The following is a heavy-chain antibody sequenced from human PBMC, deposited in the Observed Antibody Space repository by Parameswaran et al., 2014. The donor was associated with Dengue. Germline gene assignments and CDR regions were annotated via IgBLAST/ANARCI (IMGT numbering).Heavy chain of an antibody. D-gene: IGHD2-15*01. CDR1: GYTFTGYY. CDR2: ISAYNGNT. CDR3: ARGRYCSGGSCYSDVWFDP. Sequence: ASVKVSCKASGYTFTGYYMHWVRQAPGQGLEWMGWISAYNGNTNYAQKLQGRVTMTTDTSTSTAYMELRSLRSDDTAVYYCARGRYCSGGSCYSDVWFDPWGQGTLVTVSS. J-gene: IGHJ5*02. V-gene: IGHV1-18*04.